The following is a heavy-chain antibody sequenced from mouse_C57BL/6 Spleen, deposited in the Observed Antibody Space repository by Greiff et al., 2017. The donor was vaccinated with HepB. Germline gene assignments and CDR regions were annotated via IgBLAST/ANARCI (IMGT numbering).Heavy chain of an antibody. V-gene: IGHV10-1*01. CDR2: IRSKSNYYAT. D-gene: IGHD3-2*02. CDR3: VRLCSGYPYYFDY. CDR1: GFSFNTYA. J-gene: IGHJ2*01. Sequence: GGGLVQPKGSLKLSCAASGFSFNTYAMNWVRQAPGKGLEWVARIRSKSNYYATYYADSVKDRFTISRDDSESMRYLQMNNLKTEDTAMYYCVRLCSGYPYYFDYWGQGTTLTVSS.